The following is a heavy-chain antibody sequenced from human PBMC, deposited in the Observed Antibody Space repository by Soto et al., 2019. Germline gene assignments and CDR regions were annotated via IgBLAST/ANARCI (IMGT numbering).Heavy chain of an antibody. Sequence: SQTLSLTCAISGDSFSSNGVAWNWIRQSPSRGLEWLGRTYYRSKWYNDYAASVKSRITVNPDTSKNQFSLQLSSVTPEDTAVYYCARGKSSGFDVWGQGTMVTVSS. CDR2: TYYRSKWYN. J-gene: IGHJ3*01. CDR3: ARGKSSGFDV. V-gene: IGHV6-1*01. CDR1: GDSFSSNGVA. D-gene: IGHD3-10*01.